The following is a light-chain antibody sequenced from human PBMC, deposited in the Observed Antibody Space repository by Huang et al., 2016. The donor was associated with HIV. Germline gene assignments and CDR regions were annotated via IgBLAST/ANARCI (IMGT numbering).Light chain of an antibody. Sequence: EIVMTQSQLSLPVSPGQPASISCTSSQNLLHSSGHNRLDWYLQKPGQYPQLLIFLTSNRSSGVPDKFTGSGSGSNFTLSINKVQPDDVGIYYCMQGLQTPPTFGQGTKLEI. V-gene: IGKV2-28*01. J-gene: IGKJ2*01. CDR1: QNLLHSSGHNR. CDR2: LTS. CDR3: MQGLQTPPT.